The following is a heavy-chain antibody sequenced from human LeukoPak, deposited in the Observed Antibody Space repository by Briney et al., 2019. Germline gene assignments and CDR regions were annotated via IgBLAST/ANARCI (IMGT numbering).Heavy chain of an antibody. CDR3: ARGITMIVVVIIPDAFDI. D-gene: IGHD3-22*01. Sequence: ASVKVSCTASGYTFTGYYMHWVRQAPGQGLEWMGWINPNSGGTNYAQKFQGRVTMTRDTSISTAYMELSRLRSDDTAVYYCARGITMIVVVIIPDAFDIWGQGTMVTVSS. J-gene: IGHJ3*02. CDR1: GYTFTGYY. V-gene: IGHV1-2*02. CDR2: INPNSGGT.